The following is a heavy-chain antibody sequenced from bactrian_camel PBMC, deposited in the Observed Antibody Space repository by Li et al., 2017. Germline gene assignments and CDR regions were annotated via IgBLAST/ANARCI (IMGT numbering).Heavy chain of an antibody. Sequence: HVQLVESGGGSVQAGRSLRLSCAASGYTYSSYCMDWFRQAPGKEREAVAVIDSDGSTTYADSVKGRFTISKDNAKNTVYLRMNSLKPEDTAMYSCQSAPGCRWYFIPGKGTQVTVS. D-gene: IGHD6*01. V-gene: IGHV3S53*01. CDR2: IDSDGST. CDR1: GYTYSSYC. J-gene: IGHJ4*01.